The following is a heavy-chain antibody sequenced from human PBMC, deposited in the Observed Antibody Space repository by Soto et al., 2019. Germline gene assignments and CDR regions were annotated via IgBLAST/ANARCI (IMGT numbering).Heavy chain of an antibody. Sequence: SETLSLTCAVSGYSISSGYYWGWIRQPPGKGLEWIGSIYHSGSTYYNPSLKSRVTISVDTSKNQFSLKLSSVTAADTAVYYCARAFNWNLHRRYYYGMDVWGQGTTVTVSS. CDR1: GYSISSGYY. CDR3: ARAFNWNLHRRYYYGMDV. J-gene: IGHJ6*02. V-gene: IGHV4-38-2*01. D-gene: IGHD1-1*01. CDR2: IYHSGST.